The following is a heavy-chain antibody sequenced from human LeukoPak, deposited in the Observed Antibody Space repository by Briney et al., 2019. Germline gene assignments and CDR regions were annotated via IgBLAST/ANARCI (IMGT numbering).Heavy chain of an antibody. J-gene: IGHJ4*02. CDR2: IYYSGST. Sequence: PSETLSLTCTVSGGSISSYYWSWIRQPPGRGLEWIGYIYYSGSTNYNPSLKSRVTISVDTSKNQFSLKLSSVTAADTAVYYCARDLAKGFDYWGQGTLVTVSS. V-gene: IGHV4-59*01. CDR1: GGSISSYY. CDR3: ARDLAKGFDY.